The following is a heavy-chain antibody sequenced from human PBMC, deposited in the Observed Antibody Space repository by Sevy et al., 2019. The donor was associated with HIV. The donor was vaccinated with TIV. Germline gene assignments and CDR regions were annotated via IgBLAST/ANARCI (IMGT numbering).Heavy chain of an antibody. CDR3: ARGYVRGYSGHVDY. D-gene: IGHD5-12*01. Sequence: ASVKVSCKASGYSISTIGLSWVRQAPGQGLEWMGWISGYNGYTNYAQKFQGRVTLTTDSSTNTAHMELRSLTSDDTAVYYCARGYVRGYSGHVDYWGQGTLVTVSS. J-gene: IGHJ4*02. V-gene: IGHV1-18*01. CDR2: ISGYNGYT. CDR1: GYSISTIG.